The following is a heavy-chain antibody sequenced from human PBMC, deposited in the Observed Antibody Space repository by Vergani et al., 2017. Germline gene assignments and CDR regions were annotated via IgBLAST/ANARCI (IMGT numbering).Heavy chain of an antibody. D-gene: IGHD2-2*02. J-gene: IGHJ4*02. CDR1: GFTFSSYW. CDR3: AREGGYCSSTSCDSTIFDY. V-gene: IGHV3-7*01. CDR2: IKQDGSNK. Sequence: EVQLVESGGGLVQPGGSLRLSCAASGFTFSSYWMSWVRQAPGKGLEWVANIKQDGSNKYYADSVKGRFTISRDNSKNTLYLQMNSLRAEDTAVYYCAREGGYCSSTSCDSTIFDYWGQGTLVTVSS.